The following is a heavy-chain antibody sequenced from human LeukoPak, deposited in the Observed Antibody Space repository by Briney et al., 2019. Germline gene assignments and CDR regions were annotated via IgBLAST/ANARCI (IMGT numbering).Heavy chain of an antibody. CDR1: GYSFNKCG. V-gene: IGHV1-18*01. D-gene: IGHD2-21*01. Sequence: ASVKVSCKASGYSFNKCGISWLRQAPGQGLEWMGWISGHSGKTDSAEKLQDRVTMTTDNSTGTAYLELRSLRSDDTAVYFCVRVGSAYGDPLEFDLWGQGTLVTVSS. J-gene: IGHJ5*02. CDR3: VRVGSAYGDPLEFDL. CDR2: ISGHSGKT.